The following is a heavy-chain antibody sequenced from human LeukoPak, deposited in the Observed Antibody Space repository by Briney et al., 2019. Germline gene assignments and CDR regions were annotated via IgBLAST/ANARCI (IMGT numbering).Heavy chain of an antibody. Sequence: PSETLSLTCTVSGGSISSGGYYWSWIRQPPGKGLEWIGYIYHSGSTYYNPSLKSRVTISVDRSKNQFSLKLSSVTAADTAVYYCARGAIDILTGHRFDPWGQGTLVTVSS. V-gene: IGHV4-30-2*01. CDR3: ARGAIDILTGHRFDP. CDR2: IYHSGST. J-gene: IGHJ5*02. D-gene: IGHD3-9*01. CDR1: GGSISSGGYY.